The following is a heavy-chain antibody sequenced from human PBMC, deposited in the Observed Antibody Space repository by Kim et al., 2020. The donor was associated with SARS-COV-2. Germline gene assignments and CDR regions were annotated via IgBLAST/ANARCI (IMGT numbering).Heavy chain of an antibody. J-gene: IGHJ4*02. V-gene: IGHV4-39*01. CDR2: IYYSGST. D-gene: IGHD3-22*01. Sequence: SETLSLTCTVSGGSISSSSYYWGWIRQPPGKGLEWIGSIYYSGSTYYNPSLKSRVTISVDTSKNQFSLKLSSVTAADTAVYYCARRAAGLGSGYYPYYFDYWGQGTLVTVSS. CDR3: ARRAAGLGSGYYPYYFDY. CDR1: GGSISSSSYY.